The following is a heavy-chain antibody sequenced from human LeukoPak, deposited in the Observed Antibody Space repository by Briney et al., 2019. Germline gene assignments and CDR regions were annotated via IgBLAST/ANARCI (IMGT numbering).Heavy chain of an antibody. CDR1: GGSISSYY. J-gene: IGHJ4*02. V-gene: IGHV4-59*01. D-gene: IGHD3-22*01. Sequence: PSETLSLTCTVSGGSISSYYWSWIRQPPGKGLEWIGYIYYSGSTNYNPSLKSRVTISVDTSKNQFSLKLSSVTAADTALYYCARGGMLVGHWGQGTLVTVSS. CDR2: IYYSGST. CDR3: ARGGMLVGH.